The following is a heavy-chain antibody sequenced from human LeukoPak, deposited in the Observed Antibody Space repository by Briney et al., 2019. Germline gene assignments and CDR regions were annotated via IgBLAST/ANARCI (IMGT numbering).Heavy chain of an antibody. J-gene: IGHJ4*02. Sequence: SETLSLTCTVSGGSISTYYWSWIRQPPGKGLEWIGYIYYTGSPNYNPSLKSRVTISVDTSKNQFSLKLSSVIAADTAVYYCARHGSDWSFDFWGQGTLVTVSS. CDR3: ARHGSDWSFDF. D-gene: IGHD6-19*01. V-gene: IGHV4-59*01. CDR2: IYYTGSP. CDR1: GGSISTYY.